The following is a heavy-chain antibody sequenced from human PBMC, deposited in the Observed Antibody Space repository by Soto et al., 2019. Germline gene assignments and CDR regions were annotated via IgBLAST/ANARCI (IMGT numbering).Heavy chain of an antibody. V-gene: IGHV3-7*03. CDR3: ARDRGYITIFGVVILGGYYGMDV. J-gene: IGHJ6*02. CDR2: IKQDGSEK. D-gene: IGHD3-3*01. CDR1: VFTFSSYW. Sequence: QLGGSLGLSCAASVFTFSSYWMSWVRQAPGKGLEWVANIKQDGSEKYYVDSVKGRFTISRDNAKNSLYLQMNSLRAEDTAVYYCARDRGYITIFGVVILGGYYGMDVWGQGTTVTV.